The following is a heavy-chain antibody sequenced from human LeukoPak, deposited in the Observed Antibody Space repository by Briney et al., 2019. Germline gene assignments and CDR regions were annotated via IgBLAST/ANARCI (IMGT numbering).Heavy chain of an antibody. V-gene: IGHV3-74*01. CDR1: GFTFSSYW. J-gene: IGHJ4*02. Sequence: PGGSLRLSCAASGFTFSSYWMHWVRQAPGKGLVWVSRINSDGSSTSYADSVKGRFTISRDNAKSTLYLQMNSLRAEDTAVYYCATGITGTFGNRDYWGQGTLVTVSS. D-gene: IGHD1-7*01. CDR3: ATGITGTFGNRDY. CDR2: INSDGSST.